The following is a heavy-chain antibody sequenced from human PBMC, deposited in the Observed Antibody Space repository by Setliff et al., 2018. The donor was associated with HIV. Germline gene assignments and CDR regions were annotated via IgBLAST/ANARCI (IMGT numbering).Heavy chain of an antibody. J-gene: IGHJ5*02. CDR1: GYSISSGYY. D-gene: IGHD3-10*01. CDR3: ARLGDYGSGGWFDP. Sequence: SETLSLTCAVSGYSISSGYYWGWIRQPPGKGLEWIGSIYHTGSTYYNPSLKSRVTISVDTSKNQFSLKLSSVTAADTAVYYCARLGDYGSGGWFDPWGQGTLVTVPS. CDR2: IYHTGST. V-gene: IGHV4-38-2*01.